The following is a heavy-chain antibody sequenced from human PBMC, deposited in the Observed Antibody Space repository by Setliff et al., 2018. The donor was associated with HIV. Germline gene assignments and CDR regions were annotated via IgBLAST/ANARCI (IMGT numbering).Heavy chain of an antibody. CDR2: IYYSGST. CDR1: GGSITYGGHY. V-gene: IGHV4-31*03. CDR3: ARVPGDYGDNPIDY. Sequence: SETLSLTCTVSGGSITYGGHYWSWIRQHPGKGLELIGYIYYSGSTYYNPSLKSRLTISVDTSKNEFSLKLRSVTAADTAVYYCARVPGDYGDNPIDYWGQGTLVTVSS. J-gene: IGHJ4*02. D-gene: IGHD4-17*01.